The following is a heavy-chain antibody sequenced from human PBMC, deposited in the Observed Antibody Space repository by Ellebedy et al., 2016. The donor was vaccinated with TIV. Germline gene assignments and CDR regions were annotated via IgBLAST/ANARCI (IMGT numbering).Heavy chain of an antibody. J-gene: IGHJ6*02. CDR1: GGSISSYY. CDR3: ARGRPAVVGALNYGLDV. D-gene: IGHD6-19*01. Sequence: MPSETLSLTCTVSGGSISSYYWSWIRQPPGQGLEWIGYVYYSGSTKYNPSLKSRVTISVDTSKNQFSLKLSSVTTADTAVYYCARGRPAVVGALNYGLDVWGQGTTVTVSS. CDR2: VYYSGST. V-gene: IGHV4-59*01.